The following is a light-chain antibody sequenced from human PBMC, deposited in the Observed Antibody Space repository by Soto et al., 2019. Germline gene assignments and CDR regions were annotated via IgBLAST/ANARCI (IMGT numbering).Light chain of an antibody. CDR2: AAS. CDR3: QQTYSTPRT. CDR1: QSISSY. Sequence: DIPMTQSPSSLSASVGDRVTITCRASQSISSYLNWYQQKPGKAPKFLIYAASSLQSGVPSRFSGSGSGTDFTLTISSLQPEDFATYYCQQTYSTPRTFGQGTKLEI. V-gene: IGKV1-39*01. J-gene: IGKJ2*01.